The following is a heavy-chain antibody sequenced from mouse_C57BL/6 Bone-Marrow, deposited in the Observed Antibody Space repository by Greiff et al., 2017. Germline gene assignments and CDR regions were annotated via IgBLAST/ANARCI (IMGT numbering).Heavy chain of an antibody. CDR2: IYPRDGST. CDR1: GYTFTSYD. CDR3: ARDYGSSYWYFDV. V-gene: IGHV1-85*01. D-gene: IGHD1-1*01. J-gene: IGHJ1*03. Sequence: VQVVESGPELVKPGASVKLSCKASGYTFTSYDINWVKQRPGQGLEWIGWIYPRDGSTKYNEKFKGKATVTVDTSSSTAYMELHSLTSEDSAVYFCARDYGSSYWYFDVWGTGTTVTVSS.